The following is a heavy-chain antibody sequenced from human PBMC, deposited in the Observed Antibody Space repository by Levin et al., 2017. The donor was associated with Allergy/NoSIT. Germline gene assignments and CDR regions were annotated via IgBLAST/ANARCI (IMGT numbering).Heavy chain of an antibody. Sequence: SETLSLTCTVSGGSISSGDYYWSWIRQPPGTGLEWIGYIYYSGSTYYNPSLKSRVTISVDTSKNQFSLKLCSVTAADTAVYYCARVTGVAAAGFLPDYWGQGTLVTVSS. V-gene: IGHV4-30-4*01. D-gene: IGHD6-13*01. CDR2: IYYSGST. CDR1: GGSISSGDYY. CDR3: ARVTGVAAAGFLPDY. J-gene: IGHJ4*02.